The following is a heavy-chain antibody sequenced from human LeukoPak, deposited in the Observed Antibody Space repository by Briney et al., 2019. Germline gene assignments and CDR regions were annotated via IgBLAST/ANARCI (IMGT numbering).Heavy chain of an antibody. J-gene: IGHJ4*02. CDR1: GFTFSSYG. D-gene: IGHD5-18*01. Sequence: GGSLRLSCAASGFTFSSYGMHWVRQAPGKGLEWVAVIWYDGSNKYYADSVKGRFTISRDNSKNTLYLQMNSLRAEDTAVYYCARDSTGMQLWLQEFDYWGQGTLVTVSS. CDR3: ARDSTGMQLWLQEFDY. CDR2: IWYDGSNK. V-gene: IGHV3-33*01.